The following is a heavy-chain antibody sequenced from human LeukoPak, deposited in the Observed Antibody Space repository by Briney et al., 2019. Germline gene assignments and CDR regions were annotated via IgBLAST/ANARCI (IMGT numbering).Heavy chain of an antibody. D-gene: IGHD6-25*01. Sequence: SETLSLTCGVSGGSVTSTNWWTWICQPPGKGLEWIGEVHLNGNTNYNPSLYGRVTMSVDKSENRVSLKLTSLTAADTAVYYCAREGGPYRPLDYSGQGTLVTVTS. CDR2: VHLNGNT. J-gene: IGHJ4*02. CDR3: AREGGPYRPLDY. CDR1: GGSVTSTNW. V-gene: IGHV4-4*02.